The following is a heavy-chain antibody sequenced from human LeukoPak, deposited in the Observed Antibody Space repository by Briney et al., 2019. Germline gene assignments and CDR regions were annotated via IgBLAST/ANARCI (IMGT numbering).Heavy chain of an antibody. Sequence: GGSLRLSCAASGFTVSSNYMSWVRQAPGKGLEWVSVIYSGGSTYYADSVKGRFTISRDNSKNTLYLQMNSLRAEDTAVYYCARADPFGYFDYWGQGTLVTVSS. CDR2: IYSGGST. J-gene: IGHJ4*02. V-gene: IGHV3-66*01. CDR1: GFTVSSNY. D-gene: IGHD2/OR15-2a*01. CDR3: ARADPFGYFDY.